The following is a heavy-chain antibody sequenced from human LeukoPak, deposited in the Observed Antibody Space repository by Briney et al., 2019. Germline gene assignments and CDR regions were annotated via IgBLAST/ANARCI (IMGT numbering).Heavy chain of an antibody. CDR3: AKGNSRRDMGSFDF. D-gene: IGHD6-13*01. Sequence: LISWDGAITYYGDSVNGRFTISRDNSKNSLYLQMNILGAEDAALYYCAKGNSRRDMGSFDFWGQGTLVTVSS. CDR2: ISWDGAIT. J-gene: IGHJ4*02. V-gene: IGHV3-43D*03.